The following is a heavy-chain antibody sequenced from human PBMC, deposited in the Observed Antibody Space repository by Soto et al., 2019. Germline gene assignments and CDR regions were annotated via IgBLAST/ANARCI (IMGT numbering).Heavy chain of an antibody. Sequence: QVQLQESGPGLVKPSQTLSLTCTVSGGSISSGDYYWSWIRQPPGKGLEWIGYIYYSGSTYYIPSREIRITISVDTSKIQFSLKLSSLTAADTAVDYCATASPVVPYVWGEWTSVAVSS. V-gene: IGHV4-30-4*01. CDR3: ATASPVVPYV. D-gene: IGHD2-15*01. CDR1: GGSISSGDYY. CDR2: IYYSGST. J-gene: IGHJ6*04.